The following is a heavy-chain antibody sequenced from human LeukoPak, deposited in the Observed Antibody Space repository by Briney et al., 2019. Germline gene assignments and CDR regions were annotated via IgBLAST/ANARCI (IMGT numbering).Heavy chain of an antibody. J-gene: IGHJ4*02. Sequence: PGGSLRLSCSMSGFTLSHYAISWVRQAPGKGLEWVSTIGGGGGSTDYTDSVKGRFTISRDNSKNTLYLQMSSLGAEDTAVYYCAKGHRYCTSGNCNSAIDYWGQGTLVTVSS. CDR1: GFTLSHYA. V-gene: IGHV3-23*01. CDR2: IGGGGGST. D-gene: IGHD2-15*01. CDR3: AKGHRYCTSGNCNSAIDY.